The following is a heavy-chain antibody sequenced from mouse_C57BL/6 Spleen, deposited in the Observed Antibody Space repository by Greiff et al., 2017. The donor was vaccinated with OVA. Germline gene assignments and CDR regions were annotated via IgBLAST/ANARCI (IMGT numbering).Heavy chain of an antibody. CDR3: ARQRDYYGSSYVDY. Sequence: EVKVVESGGGLVKPGGSLKLSCAASGFTFSSYTMSWVRQTPEKRLEWVATISGGGGNTYYPDSVKGRFTISRDNAKNTLYLQMSSLRSEDTALYYCARQRDYYGSSYVDYWGQGTTLTVSS. J-gene: IGHJ2*01. D-gene: IGHD1-1*01. CDR2: ISGGGGNT. CDR1: GFTFSSYT. V-gene: IGHV5-9*01.